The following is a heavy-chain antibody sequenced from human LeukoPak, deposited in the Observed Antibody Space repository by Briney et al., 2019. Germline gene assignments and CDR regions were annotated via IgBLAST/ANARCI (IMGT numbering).Heavy chain of an antibody. Sequence: GGSLRLSCAVSGLTVSSNYMSWVRQAPGKGLEWVSIIYSDGTTYYRDSVKGRFTISRDNSKNTLHLQMDSLRAEDTAVYYCATPPAGIAAGYFDYWGQGTLVTVSS. V-gene: IGHV3-53*01. CDR2: IYSDGTT. CDR3: ATPPAGIAAGYFDY. D-gene: IGHD6-13*01. J-gene: IGHJ4*02. CDR1: GLTVSSNY.